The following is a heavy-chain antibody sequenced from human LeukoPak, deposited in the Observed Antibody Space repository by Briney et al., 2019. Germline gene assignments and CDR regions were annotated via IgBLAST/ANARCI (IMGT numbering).Heavy chain of an antibody. CDR2: ISGSGGST. J-gene: IGHJ4*02. V-gene: IGHV3-23*01. CDR3: AKDTYSSGWYVRGLFDY. CDR1: GFTFSSYA. D-gene: IGHD6-19*01. Sequence: GGSLRLSCAASGFTFSSYAMSWVRQAPGKGLEWVSAISGSGGSTYYADSVKGRFTISRDNSENTLYLQMNSLRAEDTAVYYCAKDTYSSGWYVRGLFDYWGQGTLVTVSS.